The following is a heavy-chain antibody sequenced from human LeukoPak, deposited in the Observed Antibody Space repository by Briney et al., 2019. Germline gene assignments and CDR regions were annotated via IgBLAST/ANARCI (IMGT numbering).Heavy chain of an antibody. CDR3: ARERTPGSGLDY. V-gene: IGHV4-59*01. J-gene: IGHJ4*02. CDR1: GGSISGYY. Sequence: SETLSLTCTVSGGSISGYYWSWIRQPPGKGLEWIGYIYYSGSTNYNPSLKSRVTISVDTSKNQFSLKLSSVTAADTAVYYCARERTPGSGLDYWGQGTLVTVSS. D-gene: IGHD2-15*01. CDR2: IYYSGST.